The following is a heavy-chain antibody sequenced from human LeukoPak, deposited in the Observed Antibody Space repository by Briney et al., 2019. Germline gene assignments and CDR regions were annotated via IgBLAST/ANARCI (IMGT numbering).Heavy chain of an antibody. J-gene: IGHJ4*02. D-gene: IGHD1-1*01. CDR1: GFTFATYN. Sequence: GGSLRLSCAASGFTFATYNMNWVRQAPGKGLEWVGRIKSRSDGGATDYAAPVTGRFTISRDDSRNTLYLEMNSLKTEDTAVHYCTSAIGTIDFWGQGTLVTVSS. CDR3: TSAIGTIDF. V-gene: IGHV3-15*01. CDR2: IKSRSDGGAT.